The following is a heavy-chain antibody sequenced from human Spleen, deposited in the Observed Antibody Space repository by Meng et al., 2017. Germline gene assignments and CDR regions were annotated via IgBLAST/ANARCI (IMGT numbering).Heavy chain of an antibody. Sequence: SLKISCAASGFTFDDYAMHWVRQAPGKGLEWVSGISWNSGSIGYADAVKGRFTISRDNAKNSLYLQMNSLRAEDTAVYYCARDHQWLATTVDYWGQGTLVTVSS. V-gene: IGHV3-9*01. CDR1: GFTFDDYA. CDR3: ARDHQWLATTVDY. J-gene: IGHJ4*02. D-gene: IGHD6-19*01. CDR2: ISWNSGSI.